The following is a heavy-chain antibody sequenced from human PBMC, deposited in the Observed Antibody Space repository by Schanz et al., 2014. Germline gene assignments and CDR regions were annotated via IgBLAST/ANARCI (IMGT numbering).Heavy chain of an antibody. CDR2: IGGSGDST. CDR3: ARDGDFDY. V-gene: IGHV3-23*01. CDR1: GFTFSNHA. Sequence: EVQLLESGGGLVQPGGSLRISCAASGFTFSNHALSWVRQAPGKGLEWVSGIGGSGDSTHYADPVKGRFTISRDNSKNTLYLQMSSLRAEDTAVYYCARDGDFDYWGQGTLVIVSS. J-gene: IGHJ4*02.